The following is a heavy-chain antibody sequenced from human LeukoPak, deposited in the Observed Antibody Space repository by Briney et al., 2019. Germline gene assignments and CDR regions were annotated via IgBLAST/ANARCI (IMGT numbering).Heavy chain of an antibody. CDR3: ARGRVGAGYYGMDV. CDR1: GCSISNYY. CDR2: IYYSGTT. J-gene: IGHJ6*02. Sequence: PSETLSLTCTVSGCSISNYYWSWIRQPPGKGLEWIGHIYYSGTTNYNPSLKSRVTISVDKSKNQSSLKLSSVTTADTAVYYCARGRVGAGYYGMDVWGQGTTVTVSS. V-gene: IGHV4-59*01. D-gene: IGHD1-26*01.